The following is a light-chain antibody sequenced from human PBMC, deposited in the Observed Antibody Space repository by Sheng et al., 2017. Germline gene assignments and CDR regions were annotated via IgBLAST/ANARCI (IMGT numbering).Light chain of an antibody. CDR3: CSYASSNSYV. J-gene: IGLJ1*01. V-gene: IGLV2-23*01. CDR1: SSDVGSYNL. Sequence: QSVLTQPRSVSGSPGQSITISCTGTSSDVGSYNLVSWYQQYSGKAPKLMIYEGSKRPSGVSNRFSGSKSDNTASLTISGLQAEDEADYYCCSYASSNSYVFGTGTKVTVL. CDR2: EGS.